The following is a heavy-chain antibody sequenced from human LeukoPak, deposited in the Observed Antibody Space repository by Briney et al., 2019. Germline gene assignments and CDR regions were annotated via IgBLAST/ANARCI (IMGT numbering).Heavy chain of an antibody. Sequence: SETLSLTCTVSGGSIRSYYWSWIRQPPGKGLEWIGYIYYSGSTYYNPSLKSRVTISVDTSKNQFSLKLSSVTAADTAVYYCARGLTAMVLPFDYWGQGTLVTVSS. CDR2: IYYSGST. CDR3: ARGLTAMVLPFDY. J-gene: IGHJ4*02. D-gene: IGHD5-18*01. CDR1: GGSIRSYY. V-gene: IGHV4-59*01.